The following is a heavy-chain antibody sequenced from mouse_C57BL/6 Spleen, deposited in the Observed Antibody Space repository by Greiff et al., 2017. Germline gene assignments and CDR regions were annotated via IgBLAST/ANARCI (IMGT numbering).Heavy chain of an antibody. D-gene: IGHD2-5*01. Sequence: QVQLQQSGAELAKPGASVKLSCKASGYTFTSYWMHWVKQRPGQGLEWIGYINPSSGYTKYNQKFKDKATLTADKSSSTGYMQLSSLTYEDSAGYYCARSYDSNYSGFEYWGQGTLVTVSA. V-gene: IGHV1-7*01. J-gene: IGHJ3*01. CDR2: INPSSGYT. CDR3: ARSYDSNYSGFEY. CDR1: GYTFTSYW.